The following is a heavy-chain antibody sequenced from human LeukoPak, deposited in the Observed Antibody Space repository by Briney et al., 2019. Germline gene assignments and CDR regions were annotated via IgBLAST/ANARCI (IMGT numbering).Heavy chain of an antibody. J-gene: IGHJ4*02. D-gene: IGHD3-9*01. CDR3: AKGGGQLRYFDWLNYEPFDY. CDR2: IKQDGSEK. Sequence: PGGSLRLSCAASGFTFSSYWMSWVRQAPGKGLEWVANIKQDGSEKYYVDSVKGRFTISRDNSKNTLYLQMNSLRAEDTAVYYCAKGGGQLRYFDWLNYEPFDYWGQGTLVTVSS. CDR1: GFTFSSYW. V-gene: IGHV3-7*03.